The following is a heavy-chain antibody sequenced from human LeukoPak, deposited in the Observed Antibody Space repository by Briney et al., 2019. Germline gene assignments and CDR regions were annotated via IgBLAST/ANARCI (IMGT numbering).Heavy chain of an antibody. CDR1: GFTFSSYW. CDR2: INSDGSST. Sequence: GGSLRLSCAASGFTFSSYWMHWVRQAPGKGLVWASRINSDGSSTSYADSVKGRFTISRDNAKNTLYLQMNSLRAEDTAVYYCARSWGPVDYYYYGMDVWGQGTTATVSS. V-gene: IGHV3-74*01. D-gene: IGHD3-16*01. J-gene: IGHJ6*02. CDR3: ARSWGPVDYYYYGMDV.